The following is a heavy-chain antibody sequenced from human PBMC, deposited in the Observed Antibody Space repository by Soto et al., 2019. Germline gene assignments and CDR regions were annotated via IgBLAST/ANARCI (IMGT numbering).Heavy chain of an antibody. Sequence: SVKVSCKASGFTFTSSAMQWVRQARGQRLEWIGWIVVGSGNTNYAQKFQERVTITRDMSTSTAYMELSSLRSEDTAVYYCAAEALYYYDSSGYFSPRMDVWGQGTTVTVSS. CDR2: IVVGSGNT. V-gene: IGHV1-58*02. CDR3: AAEALYYYDSSGYFSPRMDV. D-gene: IGHD3-22*01. J-gene: IGHJ6*02. CDR1: GFTFTSSA.